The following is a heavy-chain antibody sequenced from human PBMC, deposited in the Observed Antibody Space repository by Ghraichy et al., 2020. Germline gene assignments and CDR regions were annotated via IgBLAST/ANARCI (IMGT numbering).Heavy chain of an antibody. Sequence: SQTLSLTCTVSGGSISSSSYYWGWIRQPPGKGLEWIGSIYYSGSTYYNPSLKSRVTISVDTSKNQFSLKLSSVTAADTAVYYCARHVDFWSGYYKEKGSNYFDYWGQGTLVTVSS. CDR2: IYYSGST. D-gene: IGHD3-3*01. CDR3: ARHVDFWSGYYKEKGSNYFDY. V-gene: IGHV4-39*07. CDR1: GGSISSSSYY. J-gene: IGHJ4*02.